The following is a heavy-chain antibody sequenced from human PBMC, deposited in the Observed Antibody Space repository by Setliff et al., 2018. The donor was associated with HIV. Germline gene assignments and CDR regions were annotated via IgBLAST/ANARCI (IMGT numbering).Heavy chain of an antibody. J-gene: IGHJ6*03. CDR3: ARVVGVAPYYYMDV. D-gene: IGHD2-15*01. CDR2: ISRNSDTI. CDR1: GVTFSSYS. V-gene: IGHV3-48*01. Sequence: GGSLRLSCAASGVTFSSYSMNWVRQAPGKGLEWLSYISRNSDTIYYADSVKGRFTISRDNAENSLFLQMNSLRAEDTAVYYCARVVGVAPYYYMDVWGKGTTVTVSS.